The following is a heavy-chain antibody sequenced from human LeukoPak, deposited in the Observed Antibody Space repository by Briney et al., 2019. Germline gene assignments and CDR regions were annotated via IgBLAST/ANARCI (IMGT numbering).Heavy chain of an antibody. V-gene: IGHV4-59*01. D-gene: IGHD3-10*01. J-gene: IGHJ4*02. Sequence: SETLSLTCTVSGGSISSYYWSWIRQPPGKGLEWIGYISYSGSTKYNPSLKSRVTISVDTSKNQFFLKLRSVTAADTAVYYCARSYGSGSYFDYWGQGTLVTVSS. CDR1: GGSISSYY. CDR2: ISYSGST. CDR3: ARSYGSGSYFDY.